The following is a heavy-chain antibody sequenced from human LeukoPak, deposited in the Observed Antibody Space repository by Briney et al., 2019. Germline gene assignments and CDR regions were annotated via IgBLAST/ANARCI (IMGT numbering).Heavy chain of an antibody. CDR2: LSGSGGST. D-gene: IGHD1-26*01. V-gene: IGHV3-23*01. Sequence: GGSLRLSCAASGFTFGMYAMSWVRQAPGKGLEWVSTLSGSGGSTYYADSVKGRFTISGDESKNTLSLQMNSLRPEDTAVYYCARELSGSYDSWGQGTLVTVSS. CDR1: GFTFGMYA. J-gene: IGHJ4*02. CDR3: ARELSGSYDS.